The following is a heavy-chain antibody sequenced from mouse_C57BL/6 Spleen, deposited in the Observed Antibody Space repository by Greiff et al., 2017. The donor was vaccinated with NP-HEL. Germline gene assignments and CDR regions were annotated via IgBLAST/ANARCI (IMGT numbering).Heavy chain of an antibody. Sequence: EVKVVESGGGLVKPGGSLKLSCAASGFTFSDYGMHWVRQAPEKGLEWVAYISSGSSTIYYADTVKGRITISRDNAKNTLFLQMTSLRSEDTAMYYCARNSRGYYYAMDYWGQGTSVTVSS. CDR3: ARNSRGYYYAMDY. CDR2: ISSGSSTI. CDR1: GFTFSDYG. J-gene: IGHJ4*01. V-gene: IGHV5-17*01. D-gene: IGHD1-1*01.